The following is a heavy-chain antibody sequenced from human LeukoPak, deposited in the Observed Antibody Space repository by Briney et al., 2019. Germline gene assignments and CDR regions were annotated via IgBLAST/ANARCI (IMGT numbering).Heavy chain of an antibody. V-gene: IGHV3-23*01. CDR1: GFTFSSYA. CDR3: AKSDSSLYVRSAYYLNGYFQH. Sequence: GGSLRLSCAASGFTFSSYAMSWVRQAPGKGLEWVSAISGSGGSTYYADSVKGRFTISRDNSKNTLYLQMNSLRAEDTAVYYCAKSDSSLYVRSAYYLNGYFQHWGQGTLVTVSS. J-gene: IGHJ1*01. D-gene: IGHD3-22*01. CDR2: ISGSGGST.